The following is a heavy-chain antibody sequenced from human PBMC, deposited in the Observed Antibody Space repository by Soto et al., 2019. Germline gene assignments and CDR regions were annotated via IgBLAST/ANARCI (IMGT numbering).Heavy chain of an antibody. CDR2: IYHSGNT. CDR1: GGSISSGNYY. D-gene: IGHD6-13*01. V-gene: IGHV4-31*03. J-gene: IGHJ4*02. Sequence: SETLSLTCTVSGGSISSGNYYWSWIRQHPEKGLEWIGHIYHSGNTYYNPSLKSRVTISVDTSKNHFSLKLSSVTAADTAVYYCARDASTSWHYLDYWGQGTLVTV. CDR3: ARDASTSWHYLDY.